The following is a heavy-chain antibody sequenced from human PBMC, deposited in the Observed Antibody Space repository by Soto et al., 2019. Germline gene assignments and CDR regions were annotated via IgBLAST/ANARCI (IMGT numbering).Heavy chain of an antibody. Sequence: PSETLSLTCTVSGGSISSGGYYWSRIRQHPGKGLEWIGYIYYSGSTYYNPSLKSRVTISVDTSKNQFSLKLSSVTAADTAVYYCARAGSSSTIPWPAPDPTGWFDPWGQGTLVTVSS. CDR3: ARAGSSSTIPWPAPDPTGWFDP. D-gene: IGHD6-13*01. V-gene: IGHV4-31*03. CDR1: GGSISSGGYY. CDR2: IYYSGST. J-gene: IGHJ5*02.